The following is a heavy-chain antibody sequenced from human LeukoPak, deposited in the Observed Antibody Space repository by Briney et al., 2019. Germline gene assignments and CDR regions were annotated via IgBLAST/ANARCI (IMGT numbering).Heavy chain of an antibody. V-gene: IGHV1-46*01. Sequence: GASVRVSCKASGGTFSSYAISWVRQAPGQGLEWMGIINPSGGSTSYAQKSQGRVTMTGDTSTSTVYMELSSLRSEDTAVYYCARDGIVSRAYRSSTSCPRAPYYYYGMDVWGQGTTVTVSS. D-gene: IGHD2-2*01. CDR3: ARDGIVSRAYRSSTSCPRAPYYYYGMDV. CDR2: INPSGGST. CDR1: GGTFSSYA. J-gene: IGHJ6*02.